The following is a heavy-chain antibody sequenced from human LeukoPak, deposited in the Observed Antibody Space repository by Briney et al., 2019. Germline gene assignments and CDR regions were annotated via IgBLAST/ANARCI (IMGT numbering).Heavy chain of an antibody. CDR3: ARQGGGFWYFDL. Sequence: SETLPLTCTVSGGSISSYYWSWIRQPPGKGLEWVGYIYYGGSTNYNPSLKGRVTISVDTSKNQFYLQLSSLTAADTAVYYCARQGGGFWYFDLWGRGTLVTVSS. D-gene: IGHD6-25*01. V-gene: IGHV4-59*08. CDR1: GGSISSYY. CDR2: IYYGGST. J-gene: IGHJ2*01.